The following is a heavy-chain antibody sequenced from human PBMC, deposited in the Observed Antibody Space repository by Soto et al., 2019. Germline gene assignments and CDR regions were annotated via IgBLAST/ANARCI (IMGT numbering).Heavy chain of an antibody. CDR3: ASSYGSGYRAFDY. Sequence: QVQLVQSGAEVKKPGSSVRVSCKASGDTFTFYSINWVRQAPGLGLEWMGRINPILSMSNYAQRFQGRVTMTADKSTSTACMELSRLRSEDTAMYYCASSYGSGYRAFDYWGQGALVTVSS. J-gene: IGHJ4*02. CDR2: INPILSMS. D-gene: IGHD3-10*01. V-gene: IGHV1-69*02. CDR1: GDTFTFYS.